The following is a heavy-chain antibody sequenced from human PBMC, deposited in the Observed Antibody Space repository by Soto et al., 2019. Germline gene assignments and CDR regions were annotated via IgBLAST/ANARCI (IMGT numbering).Heavy chain of an antibody. J-gene: IGHJ6*01. CDR3: TREDDDRDV. Sequence: SETLSLTCAVSGSSLSPYYWGWVRQPPGKGLEWIGSIFHSGSAYYNPSLKSRVILSIDTSKNQSSLKLTAAIAADTAVYYCTREDDDRDVWGQGPRVAVYS. V-gene: IGHV4-38-2*02. CDR1: GSSLSPYY. CDR2: IFHSGSA.